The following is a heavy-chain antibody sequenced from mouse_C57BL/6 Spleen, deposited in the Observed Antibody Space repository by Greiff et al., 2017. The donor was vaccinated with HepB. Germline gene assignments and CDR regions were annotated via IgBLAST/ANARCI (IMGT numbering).Heavy chain of an antibody. Sequence: VQLQQSGPELVKPGASVKISCKASGYSFTDYNMNWVKQSNGKSLEWIGVINPNYGTTSYNQKFKGKATLTVDQTSSTAYMQLNSLTSEDSAVYYCAREGGREGQLRLRRYFDYWGQGTTLTVSS. CDR2: INPNYGTT. D-gene: IGHD3-2*02. J-gene: IGHJ2*01. CDR1: GYSFTDYN. CDR3: AREGGREGQLRLRRYFDY. V-gene: IGHV1-39*01.